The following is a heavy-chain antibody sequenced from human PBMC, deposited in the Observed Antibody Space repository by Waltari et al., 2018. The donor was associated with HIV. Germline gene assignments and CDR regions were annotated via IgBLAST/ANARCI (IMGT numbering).Heavy chain of an antibody. Sequence: EVQLVQSGAEVNKPGESLQISCKGSGYSFTSYWIAWVRHMPGKGLEWMGIIYPGDSDTRYSPSFQGQVTISADKSISTAYLQWSSLKASDTAMYYCARTIAAAGSYYGMDVWGQGTTVTVSS. CDR3: ARTIAAAGSYYGMDV. CDR1: GYSFTSYW. D-gene: IGHD6-13*01. CDR2: IYPGDSDT. J-gene: IGHJ6*02. V-gene: IGHV5-51*01.